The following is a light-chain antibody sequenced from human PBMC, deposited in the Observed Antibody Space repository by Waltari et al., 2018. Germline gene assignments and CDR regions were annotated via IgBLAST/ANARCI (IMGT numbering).Light chain of an antibody. CDR1: SGSVARNSY. J-gene: IGLJ3*02. CDR3: ARFMGSGIWV. Sequence: QIAVTKEPALSVSPGGTVTLTCAFSSGSVARNSYDRWYQHNPGQTPRTLVYKINTRSSRVPVLFSGSILGNEAALTITGAQAEDESAYSFARFMGSGIWVFGGGPKFTDL. CDR2: KIN. V-gene: IGLV8-61*01.